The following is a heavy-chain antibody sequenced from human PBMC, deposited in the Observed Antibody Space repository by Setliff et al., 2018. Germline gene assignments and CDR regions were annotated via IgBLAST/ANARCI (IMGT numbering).Heavy chain of an antibody. J-gene: IGHJ4*02. CDR3: ARDSSSWFV. D-gene: IGHD6-13*01. CDR2: IYYSGST. Sequence: SETLSLTCGGYGGSISDYYWSWIRQPPGKRLEWIGYIYYSGSTNYNPSLKSRVTISVDTSKNQFSLKLSSVTAADTAVYYCARDSSSWFVWGQGTLVTVSS. CDR1: GGSISDYY. V-gene: IGHV4-59*01.